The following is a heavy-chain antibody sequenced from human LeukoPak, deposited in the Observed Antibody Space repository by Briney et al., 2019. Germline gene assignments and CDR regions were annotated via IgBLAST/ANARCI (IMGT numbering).Heavy chain of an antibody. CDR1: GGTFSSYT. J-gene: IGHJ4*02. Sequence: SVKVSCKASGGTFSSYTISWVRQAPGQGLEWMGRIIPILGIANYAQKLQGRVTMTTDTSTSTAYMELRSLRSDDTAVYYCARYGRDYGAQGDYWGQGTLVTVSS. CDR3: ARYGRDYGAQGDY. CDR2: IIPILGIA. D-gene: IGHD4/OR15-4a*01. V-gene: IGHV1-69*02.